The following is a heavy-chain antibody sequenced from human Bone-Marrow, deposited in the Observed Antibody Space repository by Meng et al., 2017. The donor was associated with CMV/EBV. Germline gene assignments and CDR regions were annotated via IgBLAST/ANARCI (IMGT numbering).Heavy chain of an antibody. D-gene: IGHD4-11*01. CDR2: IIPIFGTA. V-gene: IGHV1-69*05. CDR3: ARSDDDYSPTDY. CDR1: GGTFSSYA. Sequence: SVKVSCKASGGTFSSYAISWVRQAPGQGLEWMGGIIPIFGTANYAQKFQGRVTITTDESTSTAYMELSSLRSEDTAVYYCARSDDDYSPTDYWGQGTLVAVSS. J-gene: IGHJ4*02.